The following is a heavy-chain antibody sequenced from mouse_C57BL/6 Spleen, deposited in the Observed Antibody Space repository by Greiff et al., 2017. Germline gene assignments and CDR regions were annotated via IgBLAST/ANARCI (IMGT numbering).Heavy chain of an antibody. J-gene: IGHJ1*03. D-gene: IGHD1-1*01. V-gene: IGHV1-52*01. CDR2: IDPSDSET. CDR3: ARAYGSSYWYFGV. Sequence: VQLQQPGAELVRPGSSVKLSCKASGYTFTSYWMHWVKQRPIQGLEWIGNIDPSDSETHYNQKFKDKATLTVDKSSSTAYMQLSILTSEDSAVYYCARAYGSSYWYFGVWGTGTTVTVSS. CDR1: GYTFTSYW.